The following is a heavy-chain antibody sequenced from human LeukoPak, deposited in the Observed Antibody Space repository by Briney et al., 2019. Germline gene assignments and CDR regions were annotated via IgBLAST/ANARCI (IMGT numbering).Heavy chain of an antibody. V-gene: IGHV1-2*02. Sequence: ASVKVSCKASGGTFSSYAISWVRQAPGQGLEWMGWINPNSGGTNYAQKFQGRVTMTRDTSISTAYMELSRLRSDDTAVYYCARAGSSSWYSDYWGQGTLVTVSS. CDR1: GGTFSSYA. CDR2: INPNSGGT. CDR3: ARAGSSSWYSDY. J-gene: IGHJ4*02. D-gene: IGHD6-13*01.